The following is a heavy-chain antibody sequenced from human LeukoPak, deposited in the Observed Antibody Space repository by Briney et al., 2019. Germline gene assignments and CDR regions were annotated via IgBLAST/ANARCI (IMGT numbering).Heavy chain of an antibody. CDR1: GFTFSSYG. CDR3: AKALGGIWEASYFDY. D-gene: IGHD1-26*01. Sequence: PGGSLRLSCAASGFTFSSYGMHWVRQAPGKGLEWVAVISYDGSNKYYADSVKGRFTISRDNSKNSLYLQMNSLRAEDTALYYCAKALGGIWEASYFDYWGQGTLVTVSS. V-gene: IGHV3-30*18. CDR2: ISYDGSNK. J-gene: IGHJ4*02.